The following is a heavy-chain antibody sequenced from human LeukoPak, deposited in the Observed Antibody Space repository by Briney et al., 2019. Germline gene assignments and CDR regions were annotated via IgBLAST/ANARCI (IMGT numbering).Heavy chain of an antibody. CDR1: GGTFSSYA. Sequence: ASVKVSCKASGGTFSSYAISWVRQAPGQGLEWMGGIIPIFGTANYAQKFQGRVTITADESTSTAYMELSSLRSEDTAVYYCAREKKRYSSGWYSYFDYWGQGTLVTVSS. CDR2: IIPIFGTA. V-gene: IGHV1-69*01. CDR3: AREKKRYSSGWYSYFDY. D-gene: IGHD6-19*01. J-gene: IGHJ4*02.